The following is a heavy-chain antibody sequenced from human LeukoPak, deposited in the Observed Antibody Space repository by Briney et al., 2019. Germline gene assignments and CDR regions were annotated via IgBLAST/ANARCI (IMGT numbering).Heavy chain of an antibody. J-gene: IGHJ4*02. V-gene: IGHV4-4*02. CDR1: GGSISSTNW. Sequence: SGTLSLTCGVFGGSISSTNWWSWVRQPPGQGLEWIGEISLSGVTNYNPSLKSRVTMSLDRSKNHLSLTLTSVTAADTAVYYCSRESGAFSPFGYWGQGTLVTVSS. CDR3: SRESGAFSPFGY. D-gene: IGHD1-26*01. CDR2: ISLSGVT.